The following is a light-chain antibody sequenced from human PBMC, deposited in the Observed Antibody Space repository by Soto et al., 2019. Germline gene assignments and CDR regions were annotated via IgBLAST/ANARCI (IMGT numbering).Light chain of an antibody. J-gene: IGKJ2*01. V-gene: IGKV3-15*01. CDR2: GAS. CDR3: QQYNDWPYT. Sequence: EIVMTQSPDTLSVSPGERATLSCRARQSISNNLAWYQQKPGQAPRLLIYGASTRTTGIPARFSGSGSGTEFTLTISSLQSEDFAVYSCQQYNDWPYTFGQGTKLEIK. CDR1: QSISNN.